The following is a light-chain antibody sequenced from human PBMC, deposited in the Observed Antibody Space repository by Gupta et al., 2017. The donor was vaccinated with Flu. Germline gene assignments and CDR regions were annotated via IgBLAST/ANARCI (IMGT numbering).Light chain of an antibody. J-gene: IGKJ4*01. CDR1: QSISSW. CDR2: KAS. CDR3: QQYNSYSLI. Sequence: PSTLSASVGDRVTITCRASQSISSWLAWYQQKPGKAPKLLIYKASSLESGVPSRFSGSGSGTEFTLTISSLQPDDFATYYCQQYNSYSLIFGGGTKVEIK. V-gene: IGKV1-5*03.